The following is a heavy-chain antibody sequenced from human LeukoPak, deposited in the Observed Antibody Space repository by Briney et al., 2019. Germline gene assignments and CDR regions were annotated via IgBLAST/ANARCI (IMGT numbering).Heavy chain of an antibody. D-gene: IGHD2-15*01. J-gene: IGHJ5*02. V-gene: IGHV1-2*02. Sequence: ASVKVSCKASGYTFTGYYMHWVRQAPGQGLEWMGWINPNSGGTNYAQKFQGRVTMTRDTSISTAYMELSRLRSDDTAVYYCAREQGVLPTNWLDPWGQGTRVTVSS. CDR3: AREQGVLPTNWLDP. CDR2: INPNSGGT. CDR1: GYTFTGYY.